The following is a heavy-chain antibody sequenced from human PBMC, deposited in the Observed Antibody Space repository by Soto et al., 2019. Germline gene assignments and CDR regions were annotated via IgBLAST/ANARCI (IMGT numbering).Heavy chain of an antibody. Sequence: ASVKVSCKASGYTFTSYGISWVRQAPGQGLEWMGWISAYNGNTNYAQKLQGRVTMTTDTSTSTAYMELRSLRSDDTAVYYCARSNYDFWSGYPTNPFDYWGQGTLVTVSS. D-gene: IGHD3-3*01. CDR3: ARSNYDFWSGYPTNPFDY. J-gene: IGHJ4*02. CDR2: ISAYNGNT. V-gene: IGHV1-18*01. CDR1: GYTFTSYG.